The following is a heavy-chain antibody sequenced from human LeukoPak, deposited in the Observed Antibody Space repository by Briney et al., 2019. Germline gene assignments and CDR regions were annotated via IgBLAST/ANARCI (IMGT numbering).Heavy chain of an antibody. CDR3: TKESESYDSSGSTFDY. J-gene: IGHJ4*02. CDR2: IRYDGSDK. D-gene: IGHD3-22*01. Sequence: PGGSLRLSCAASGFSFSSYGRHWVRQAPGKGLEWVAFIRYDGSDKYYADSVKGRFTISRDNSKNTLYLQMDSLRAEDTAVYYCTKESESYDSSGSTFDYWGQGTLVTVSS. V-gene: IGHV3-30*02. CDR1: GFSFSSYG.